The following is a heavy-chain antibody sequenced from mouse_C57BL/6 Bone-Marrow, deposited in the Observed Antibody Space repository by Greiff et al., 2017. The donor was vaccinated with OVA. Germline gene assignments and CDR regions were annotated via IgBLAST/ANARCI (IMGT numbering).Heavy chain of an antibody. V-gene: IGHV1-80*01. D-gene: IGHD4-1*01. CDR1: GYAFSSYW. Sequence: QVHVKQSGAELVKPGASVKISCKASGYAFSSYWMNWVKQRPGKGLEWIGQIYPGDGDTNYNGKFTGKATLTADKSSSTAYMQLSSLTSEDSAVYFCARLGRGGFDYWGQGTTLTVSS. J-gene: IGHJ2*01. CDR3: ARLGRGGFDY. CDR2: IYPGDGDT.